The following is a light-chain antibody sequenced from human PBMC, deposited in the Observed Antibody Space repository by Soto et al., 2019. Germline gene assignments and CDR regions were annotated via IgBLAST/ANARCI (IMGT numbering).Light chain of an antibody. CDR3: CSFTSITTYV. J-gene: IGLJ1*01. CDR2: EVS. Sequence: QSVLTQPASVSGSLGQSITISCTGTSSDVGAYNYVSWYQQRPGKAPKLMISEVSNRPSGVSNRFSGSKSGNTASLIISGLQAEDGADYYCCSFTSITTYVFGTGTK. V-gene: IGLV2-14*01. CDR1: SSDVGAYNY.